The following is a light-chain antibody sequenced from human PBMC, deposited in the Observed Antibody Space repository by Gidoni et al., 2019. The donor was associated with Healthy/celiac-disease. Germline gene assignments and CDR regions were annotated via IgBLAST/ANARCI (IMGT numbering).Light chain of an antibody. V-gene: IGLV2-11*01. CDR2: AVR. CDR3: CSYAGRDVV. J-gene: IGLJ2*01. Sequence: QSALTQPRSVSGSPGQSVTISSTGPSSDVGGYNYVSWHQQNPGRAPNLMTYAVRKRPSGVPDRFSCSKSGNTASRTISGLQAEDEADYYCCSYAGRDVVFGGGTKLTVL. CDR1: SSDVGGYNY.